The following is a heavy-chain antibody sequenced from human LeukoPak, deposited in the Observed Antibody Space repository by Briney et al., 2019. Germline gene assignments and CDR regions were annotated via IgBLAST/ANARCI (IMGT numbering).Heavy chain of an antibody. J-gene: IGHJ3*02. D-gene: IGHD6-13*01. Sequence: SSVKVSCKAYGYTLTGYYMHWERQATRQGLEWIVSINPNSGGTNYAQKVQGRVTMTRDTSISTAYMELSRLRSDDTAVYYCARNQDQNPAAADAFDIWGQGTMVTVSS. CDR3: ARNQDQNPAAADAFDI. V-gene: IGHV1-2*02. CDR2: INPNSGGT. CDR1: GYTLTGYY.